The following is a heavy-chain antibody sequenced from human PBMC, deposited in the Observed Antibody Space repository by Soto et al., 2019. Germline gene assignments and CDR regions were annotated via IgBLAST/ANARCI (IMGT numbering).Heavy chain of an antibody. Sequence: GGSLRLSCAASGFTFSDYCMIWIRQAPGKGLEWVSYISDSSSNTNYGDSVKGRFTISRDNAKNLLYLQMNSLRAEDTAVYYCAKGEGYKWNYEFDPWGQGTLVTVSS. V-gene: IGHV3-11*06. CDR1: GFTFSDYC. D-gene: IGHD1-7*01. J-gene: IGHJ5*02. CDR2: ISDSSSNT. CDR3: AKGEGYKWNYEFDP.